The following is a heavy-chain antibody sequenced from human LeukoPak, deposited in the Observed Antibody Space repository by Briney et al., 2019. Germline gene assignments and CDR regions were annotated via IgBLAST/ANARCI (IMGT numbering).Heavy chain of an antibody. CDR3: ARGGYCSSTSCYSCDY. J-gene: IGHJ4*02. V-gene: IGHV1-46*01. CDR1: GYTFTSYY. D-gene: IGHD2-2*01. Sequence: GASVRVSCKASGYTFTSYYMHWVRQAPGQGLEWMGIINPSGGSTSYAQKFQGRVTMTRDMSTSTVCMELRSLRSDDTAVYYCARGGYCSSTSCYSCDYWGQGTLVTVSS. CDR2: INPSGGST.